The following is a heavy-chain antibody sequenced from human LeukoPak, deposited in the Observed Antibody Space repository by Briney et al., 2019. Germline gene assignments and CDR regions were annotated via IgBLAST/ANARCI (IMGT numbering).Heavy chain of an antibody. CDR2: ISGSGANT. Sequence: GGSLRLSCAASGFTFSSYAMSWVRQAPGKGLEWVSVISGSGANTYYADSVKGRFTISRDNSKNTLYVQMDSLRAEDTALYYCAKDLGAPYPRIGTTGTSIPRWFDPWGQGTLVTVSS. J-gene: IGHJ5*02. D-gene: IGHD1-1*01. V-gene: IGHV3-23*01. CDR3: AKDLGAPYPRIGTTGTSIPRWFDP. CDR1: GFTFSSYA.